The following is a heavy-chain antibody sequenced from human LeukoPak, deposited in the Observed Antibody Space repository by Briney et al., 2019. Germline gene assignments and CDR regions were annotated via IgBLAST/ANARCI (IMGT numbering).Heavy chain of an antibody. CDR3: ARDPHSLDY. Sequence: GGSLRLSCTASGFTFSRYSMSWVRQAPGRGLEWVAYIAYTGTIHYADSMRGRFAISRDNAKNSLYLQMNSLRAEDTAVYYCARDPHSLDYWGQGTRVTVSS. CDR1: GFTFSRYS. J-gene: IGHJ4*02. CDR2: IAYTGTI. V-gene: IGHV3-48*01.